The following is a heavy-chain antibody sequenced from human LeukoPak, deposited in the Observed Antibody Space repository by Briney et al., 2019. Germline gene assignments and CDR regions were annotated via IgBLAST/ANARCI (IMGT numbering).Heavy chain of an antibody. V-gene: IGHV3-23*01. Sequence: GGSLRLSCAASGFTFSSYAMSWVRQAPGKGLEWVSAISGSGGSTYYADSVKGRFTISRDNAKNSLYLQMNSLRAEDTAVYYCARVMGYCSSTSCYMYYFDYWGQGTLVTVSS. CDR3: ARVMGYCSSTSCYMYYFDY. CDR1: GFTFSSYA. CDR2: ISGSGGST. J-gene: IGHJ4*02. D-gene: IGHD2-2*02.